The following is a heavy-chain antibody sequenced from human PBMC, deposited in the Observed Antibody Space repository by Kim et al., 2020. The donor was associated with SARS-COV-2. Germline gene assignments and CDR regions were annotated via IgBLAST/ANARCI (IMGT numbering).Heavy chain of an antibody. CDR1: GFTFSSYG. Sequence: GGSLRLSCAASGFTFSSYGMHWVRQAPGKGLEWVAVISYDGSNKYYADSVKGRFTISRDNSKNTLYLQMNSLRAEDTAVYYCARDRSTGSLWFGELVDYWGQGTLVTVSS. J-gene: IGHJ4*02. CDR3: ARDRSTGSLWFGELVDY. D-gene: IGHD3-10*01. V-gene: IGHV3-33*05. CDR2: ISYDGSNK.